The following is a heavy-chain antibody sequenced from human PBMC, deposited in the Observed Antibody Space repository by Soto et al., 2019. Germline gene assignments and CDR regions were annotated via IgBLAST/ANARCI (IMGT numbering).Heavy chain of an antibody. CDR2: IWYDGSNK. J-gene: IGHJ4*02. V-gene: IGHV3-33*06. CDR3: AKRDDSSGWYWGVGVPDY. Sequence: QVQLVESGGGVVQPGRSLRLSCAASGFTFSSYGMHWVRQAPGKGLEWVAVIWYDGSNKYYADSVKGRFTISRDNSKNTLYLQMNSLRAEDTAVYYCAKRDDSSGWYWGVGVPDYWGQGTLVTVSS. D-gene: IGHD6-19*01. CDR1: GFTFSSYG.